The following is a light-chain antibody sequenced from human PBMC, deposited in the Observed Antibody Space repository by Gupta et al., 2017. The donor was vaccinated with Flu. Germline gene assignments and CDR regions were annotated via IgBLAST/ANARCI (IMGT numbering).Light chain of an antibody. Sequence: GDSVTITCRTSQDINSCLAWFQLKPGRAPKSLIYAASALQGGVPSRFRGSGSGTEFTLTITSLQPEDFATYYCQQYNTYPLTFGGGTKVEMK. J-gene: IGKJ4*01. CDR1: QDINSC. CDR2: AAS. V-gene: IGKV1-16*01. CDR3: QQYNTYPLT.